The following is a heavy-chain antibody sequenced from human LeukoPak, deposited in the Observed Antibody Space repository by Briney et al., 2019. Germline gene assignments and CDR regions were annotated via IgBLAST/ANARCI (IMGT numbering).Heavy chain of an antibody. J-gene: IGHJ4*02. CDR1: GGSISSGGYY. CDR2: IYHSGST. Sequence: NPSETLSLTCTVSGGSISSGGYYWSWIRQPPGKGLEWIGYIYHSGSTYYNPSLKSRVTISVDRSKNQFSLKLSSVTAADTAVYYCARTISDRTFDYWGQGTLVTVSS. V-gene: IGHV4-30-2*01. D-gene: IGHD3-3*01. CDR3: ARTISDRTFDY.